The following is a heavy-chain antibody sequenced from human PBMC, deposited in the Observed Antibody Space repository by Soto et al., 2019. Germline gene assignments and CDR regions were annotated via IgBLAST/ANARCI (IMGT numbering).Heavy chain of an antibody. CDR3: AKDHGWFGEYTGYYFDY. V-gene: IGHV3-23*01. CDR2: ISGSGGST. Sequence: GGSLRLSCAASGFTFSSYAMSWVRQAPGKGLEWVSAISGSGGSTYYADSVKGRFTISRDNSKNTLYLQMNSLRAEDTAVYYCAKDHGWFGEYTGYYFDYWGQGTLVTVSS. J-gene: IGHJ4*02. D-gene: IGHD3-10*01. CDR1: GFTFSSYA.